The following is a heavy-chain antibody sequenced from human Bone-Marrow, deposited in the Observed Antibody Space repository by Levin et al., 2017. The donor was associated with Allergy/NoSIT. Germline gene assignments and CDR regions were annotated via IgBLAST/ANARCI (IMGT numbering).Heavy chain of an antibody. CDR3: AKSPTLTGYYEWFDP. D-gene: IGHD3-9*01. CDR2: ISYDGDFI. J-gene: IGHJ5*02. Sequence: HWVRQAPGKGLEWVGLISYDGDFIFYGDSVKGRFTLSLDHSNSTLFLQMDSLSADDTAIYYCAKSPTLTGYYEWFDPWGQGTLVTVSS. V-gene: IGHV3-33*03.